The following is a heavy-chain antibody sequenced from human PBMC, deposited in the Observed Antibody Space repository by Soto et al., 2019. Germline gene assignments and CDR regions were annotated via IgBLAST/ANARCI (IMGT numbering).Heavy chain of an antibody. Sequence: QVQLVQSGAEVKKPGSSVKVSCKASGGTFSSYAISWVRQAPGQGLEWMGGIIPIFGTANYAQKFQGRVTITADESTSTAYMELSRLRSEDTAVYYFARGKTSRFRTPNYRMDVWGQGTTVTVSS. V-gene: IGHV1-69*01. D-gene: IGHD1-7*01. CDR2: IIPIFGTA. CDR1: GGTFSSYA. CDR3: ARGKTSRFRTPNYRMDV. J-gene: IGHJ6*02.